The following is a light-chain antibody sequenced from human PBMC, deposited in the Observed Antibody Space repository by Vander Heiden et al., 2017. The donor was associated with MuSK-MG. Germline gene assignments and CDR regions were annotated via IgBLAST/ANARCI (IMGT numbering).Light chain of an antibody. V-gene: IGLV2-14*01. CDR1: DSAIGAYDS. J-gene: IGLJ2*01. Sequence: DLTQPTTVSGSLGQPPTLSCSGSDSAIGAYDSVSWYRPHPGGAPQLLLYKNSRRPSGISPHISGSKSGNTASLIISGRQTADEAAYYGSSSSADGYIAFGGGTKLTVL. CDR3: SSSSADGYIA. CDR2: KNS.